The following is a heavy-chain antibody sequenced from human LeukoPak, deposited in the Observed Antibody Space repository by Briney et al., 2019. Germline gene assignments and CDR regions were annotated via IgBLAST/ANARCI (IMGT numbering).Heavy chain of an antibody. D-gene: IGHD5-12*01. Sequence: SETLSLTCAVYGGSFSGYYWSWIRQPPGKGLEWIGEINHSGSTNYNPSLKSRVTISVDTSKNQFSLKLSSVTAADTAVYYCARGSGLRHLKRYYYYGMDVWGQGTTVTVSS. CDR2: INHSGST. V-gene: IGHV4-34*01. CDR1: GGSFSGYY. J-gene: IGHJ6*02. CDR3: ARGSGLRHLKRYYYYGMDV.